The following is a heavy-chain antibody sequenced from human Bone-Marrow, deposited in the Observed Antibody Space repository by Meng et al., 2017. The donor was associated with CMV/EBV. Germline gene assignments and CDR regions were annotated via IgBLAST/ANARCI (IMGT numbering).Heavy chain of an antibody. Sequence: ASVKVSCKAFGYTFIRYYMHWVRQAPGQGLEWMGIINPSGGATTYAQRFQGRVTLTRDTYTSTAYMQLSSLRSEDTAVYYCARVMGSMSDALYGMDVWGQGTTVTFYS. CDR3: ARVMGSMSDALYGMDV. CDR2: INPSGGAT. CDR1: GYTFIRYY. D-gene: IGHD2/OR15-2a*01. V-gene: IGHV1-46*01. J-gene: IGHJ6*02.